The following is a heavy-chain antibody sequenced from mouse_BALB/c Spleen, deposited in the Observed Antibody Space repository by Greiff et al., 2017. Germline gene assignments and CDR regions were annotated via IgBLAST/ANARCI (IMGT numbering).Heavy chain of an antibody. CDR2: ISSGGSYT. V-gene: IGHV5-6-4*01. J-gene: IGHJ3*01. Sequence: DVHLVESGGGLVKPGGSLKLSCAASGFTFSSYTMSWVRQTPEKRLVWVATISSGGSYTYYPDSVKGRFTISRDNAKNTLYLQMSSLKSEDTAMYYCASPIYYGNLFAYWGQGTLVTVSA. CDR1: GFTFSSYT. CDR3: ASPIYYGNLFAY. D-gene: IGHD2-1*01.